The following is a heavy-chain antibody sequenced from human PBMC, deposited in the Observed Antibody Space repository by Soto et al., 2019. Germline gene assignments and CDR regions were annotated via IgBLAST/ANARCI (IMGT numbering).Heavy chain of an antibody. CDR2: IYYSGST. V-gene: IGHV4-39*01. CDR1: GGSISSSSYY. CDR3: ARRGYYYDSSGYYDDSVFDY. Sequence: SETLSLTCTVSGGSISSSSYYWGWIRQPPGKGQEWIGSIYYSGSTYYNPSLKSRVTISVDTSKNQFSLKLSSVTAADTAVYYCARRGYYYDSSGYYDDSVFDYWGQGTLVTVSS. D-gene: IGHD3-22*01. J-gene: IGHJ4*02.